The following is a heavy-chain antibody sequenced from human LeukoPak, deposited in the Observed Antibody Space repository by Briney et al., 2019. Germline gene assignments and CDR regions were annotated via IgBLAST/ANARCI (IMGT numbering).Heavy chain of an antibody. Sequence: GGSLRLSCEASGLTYGDYWMTWVRQAPGKGPECVANIKQDGSETHYVDSVKGRFTIFRDNAKNSLSLQMNSLRVEDTAMYYCATYWRYFDWLLLDTWGLGTMVTVSS. J-gene: IGHJ3*02. CDR2: IKQDGSET. D-gene: IGHD3-9*01. CDR3: ATYWRYFDWLLLDT. V-gene: IGHV3-7*05. CDR1: GLTYGDYW.